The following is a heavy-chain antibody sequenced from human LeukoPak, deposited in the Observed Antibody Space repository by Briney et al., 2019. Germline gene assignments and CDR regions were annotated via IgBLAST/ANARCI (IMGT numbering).Heavy chain of an antibody. CDR1: GFIFNQYC. V-gene: IGHV3-11*01. CDR2: ISTSGGST. J-gene: IGHJ4*02. D-gene: IGHD3-16*01. Sequence: GGSLRLSCAASGFIFNQYCMGWVRQAPGMGPEWISYISTSGGSTYYSDSVEGRFTISRDNAKNSLFLQLNRLKAEDTAVYYCARDPRGDFVWGHRFNYWGQGILVTVSS. CDR3: ARDPRGDFVWGHRFNY.